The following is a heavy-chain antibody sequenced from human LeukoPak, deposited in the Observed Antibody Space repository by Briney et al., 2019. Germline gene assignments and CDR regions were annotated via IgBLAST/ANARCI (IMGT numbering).Heavy chain of an antibody. Sequence: GGSLRLSCAASGLAFSSYWMSWVRQAPGKGLEWVANIKQDGSERYYVDSLKGRFTISRDNAKKSLHLQMNGLRADDTAVYYCASDGGPFDNWGQGTLVTVSS. CDR3: ASDGGPFDN. J-gene: IGHJ4*02. D-gene: IGHD6-25*01. V-gene: IGHV3-7*01. CDR1: GLAFSSYW. CDR2: IKQDGSER.